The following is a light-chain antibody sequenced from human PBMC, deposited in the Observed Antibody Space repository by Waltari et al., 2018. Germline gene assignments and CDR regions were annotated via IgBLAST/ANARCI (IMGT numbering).Light chain of an antibody. V-gene: IGKV1-5*03. CDR3: QHHDSFPYT. CDR1: QTLSNS. Sequence: DIQMTQSPSTLSASLGDRVTITCRASQTLSNSLAWYQQKPGKAPNLLIYKASTLESGVPSRFSGSGSGTEFILTINSLQPDDFATYYCQHHDSFPYTFGQGTKLEI. J-gene: IGKJ2*01. CDR2: KAS.